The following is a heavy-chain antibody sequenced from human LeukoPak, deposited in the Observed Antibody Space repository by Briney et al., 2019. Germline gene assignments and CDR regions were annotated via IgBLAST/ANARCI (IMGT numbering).Heavy chain of an antibody. CDR3: ARDNTYSSGGNYYDRFDY. CDR2: MNPNSGNT. Sequence: ASVKVSCKASGYTFTSYDINWVRQATGQGLEWMRWMNPNSGNTGYAQKFQGRVTITRNTSISTAYMELSSLRSEDTAVYYCARDNTYSSGGNYYDRFDYWGQGTLVTVSS. CDR1: GYTFTSYD. D-gene: IGHD3-22*01. J-gene: IGHJ4*02. V-gene: IGHV1-8*03.